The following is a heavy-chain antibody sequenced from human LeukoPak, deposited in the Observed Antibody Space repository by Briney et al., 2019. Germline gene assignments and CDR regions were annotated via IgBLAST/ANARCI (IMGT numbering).Heavy chain of an antibody. CDR3: TRDLMDYDVSTGLNHYYMDV. CDR2: INGDGRNI. D-gene: IGHD3-9*01. V-gene: IGHV3-74*01. Sequence: GGSLRLSCVASGFTFSSYWMHWVRQDPRKGLVWVSRINGDGRNINYADSVRGRFTISRDNAKNTLYLQMNTLRVEDTAVYYCTRDLMDYDVSTGLNHYYMDVWGQGTTVTVSS. J-gene: IGHJ6*02. CDR1: GFTFSSYW.